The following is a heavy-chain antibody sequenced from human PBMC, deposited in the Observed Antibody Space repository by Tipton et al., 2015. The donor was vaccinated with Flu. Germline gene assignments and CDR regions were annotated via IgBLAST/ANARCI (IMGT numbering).Heavy chain of an antibody. CDR2: TYCRSKWYN. J-gene: IGHJ4*02. Sequence: TLSLTCAISGDSVSSNGAAWNWIRQSPSRGLEWLGRTYCRSKWYNDYAVSVKSRITINPDTSKNQFSLQLNSVTPEDTAVYYCARETSGSYYTSFRYWGQGTLVTVSS. V-gene: IGHV6-1*01. CDR1: GDSVSSNGAA. D-gene: IGHD1-26*01. CDR3: ARETSGSYYTSFRY.